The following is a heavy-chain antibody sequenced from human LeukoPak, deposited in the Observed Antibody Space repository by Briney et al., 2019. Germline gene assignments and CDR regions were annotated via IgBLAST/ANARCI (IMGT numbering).Heavy chain of an antibody. CDR2: INHSGST. V-gene: IGHV4-34*01. CDR3: ARTFSNQIDAFDI. D-gene: IGHD1-14*01. CDR1: GGSFSGYY. Sequence: SETLSLTCAVYGGSFSGYYWSWIRQPPGKGLKWIGEINHSGSTNYNPSLKSRVTISVDTSKNQFFLKLSSVTAADTAVYYCARTFSNQIDAFDIWGQGTMVTVSS. J-gene: IGHJ3*02.